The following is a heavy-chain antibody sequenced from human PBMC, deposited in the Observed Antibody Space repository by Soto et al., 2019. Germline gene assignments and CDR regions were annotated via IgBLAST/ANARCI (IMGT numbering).Heavy chain of an antibody. CDR3: SRGNDAYKGGRT. V-gene: IGHV4-34*01. D-gene: IGHD1-1*01. CDR2: IHPSGST. J-gene: IGHJ5*02. Sequence: PSETLSLTCAVYDGSLSEDYYTWTRQSPGKGLEWIGEIHPSGSTYYNPFLKTRVTLSQDTSKKQFSLNLISVTAADTGEYYCSRGNDAYKGGRTWGQGTLVTVSS. CDR1: DGSLSEDY.